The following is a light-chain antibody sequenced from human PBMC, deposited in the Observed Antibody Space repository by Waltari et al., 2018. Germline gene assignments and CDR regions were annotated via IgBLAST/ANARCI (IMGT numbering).Light chain of an antibody. CDR2: DVS. J-gene: IGLJ1*01. V-gene: IGLV2-11*01. CDR3: CSYAGSYTYA. Sequence: QSALTQPRSVSGSPGLSVTVSCTGTSSDGVGFDYVSWYPQHPGKAPKPMIYDVSTRPSGVPDLFSGSKSGNTASLTISGLQAEDEADYYCCSYAGSYTYAFGTGTKVTVL. CDR1: SSDGVGFDY.